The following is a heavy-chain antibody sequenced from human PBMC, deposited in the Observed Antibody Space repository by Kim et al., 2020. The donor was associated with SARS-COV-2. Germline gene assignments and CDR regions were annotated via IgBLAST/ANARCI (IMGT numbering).Heavy chain of an antibody. CDR3: TREDF. CDR1: GYTFTGYY. Sequence: ASVKVSCKVSGYTFTGYYLHWMRQAPGQGLEWMGWIHPNSGDTTSAQKFQGRVAMTRDTSISTAYMELSRLTSGDTAVYYCTREDFWGQGTLVTVAS. CDR2: IHPNSGDT. J-gene: IGHJ4*02. V-gene: IGHV1-2*02.